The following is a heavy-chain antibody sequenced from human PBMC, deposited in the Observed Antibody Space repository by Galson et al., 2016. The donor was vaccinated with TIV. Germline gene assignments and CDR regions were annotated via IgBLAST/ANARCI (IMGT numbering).Heavy chain of an antibody. J-gene: IGHJ6*02. CDR3: ARDFGGSFSPFYGMDV. D-gene: IGHD3-16*01. CDR2: INAGTGDT. CDR1: GYTITSYA. V-gene: IGHV1-3*01. Sequence: SVKVSCKASGYTITSYAMHWVRQASGQRFEWMGWINAGTGDTKFSQKFQGRVTLTRDTSASTVYMGLSSLTSEDTAVHYCARDFGGSFSPFYGMDVWGQGTTVTVSS.